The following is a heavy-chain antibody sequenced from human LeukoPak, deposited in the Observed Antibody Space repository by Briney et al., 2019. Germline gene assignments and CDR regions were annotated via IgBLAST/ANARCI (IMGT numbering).Heavy chain of an antibody. Sequence: GGPLRLFCGPSVFPLSSYWVSWVPQAPGKGLEWVDNIKQDGSEKECGDSVKGRFTNSRDNAKNSLYLQMNSLRAEDPAVYYCAREDIVVVPAANGYRYYYYGMDVWGQGTTVTVSS. V-gene: IGHV3-7*05. CDR3: AREDIVVVPAANGYRYYYYGMDV. CDR2: IKQDGSEK. D-gene: IGHD2-2*01. CDR1: VFPLSSYW. J-gene: IGHJ6*02.